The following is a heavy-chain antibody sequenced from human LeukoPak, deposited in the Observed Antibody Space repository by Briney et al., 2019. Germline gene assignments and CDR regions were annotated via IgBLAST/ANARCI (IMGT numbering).Heavy chain of an antibody. CDR2: ISVHNGNT. J-gene: IGHJ5*02. Sequence: ASVKVSCKTSGYIFSTYGLSWVRQAPGQGPEWMGWISVHNGNTNYVQKFRDRVTMTTDTSTSTAYMELSSLRSEDTAVYYCARDREYYYDSSGSSFDPWGQGTLVTVSS. V-gene: IGHV1-18*01. D-gene: IGHD3-22*01. CDR3: ARDREYYYDSSGSSFDP. CDR1: GYIFSTYG.